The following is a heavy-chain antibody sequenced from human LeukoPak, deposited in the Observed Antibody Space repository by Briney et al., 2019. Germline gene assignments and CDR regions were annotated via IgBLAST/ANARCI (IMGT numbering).Heavy chain of an antibody. Sequence: GGSLRLSCAASGLTVSSNYMSWVRQAPGKGLEWVGFIRSKAYGGTTEYAASVKGRFTISRDDSKSIAYLQMNSLKTEDTAVYYCTRGVGGYSYGYFSYGMDVWGQGTTVTISS. CDR1: GLTVSSNY. CDR3: TRGVGGYSYGYFSYGMDV. CDR2: IRSKAYGGTT. D-gene: IGHD5-18*01. V-gene: IGHV3-49*04. J-gene: IGHJ6*02.